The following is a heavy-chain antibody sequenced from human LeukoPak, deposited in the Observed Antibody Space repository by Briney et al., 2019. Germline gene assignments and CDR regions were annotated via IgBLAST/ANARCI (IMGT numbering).Heavy chain of an antibody. CDR3: ARRVTRPEAFDI. Sequence: PSETLSLTCTVSGGSISTYFWTWIRQPPGKGLEWIGYVYYSGSTNYNPSLKSRVIISLDTSKNQFSLNMSSVTAADTAVYFCARRVTRPEAFDIWGQGTMVSVSS. CDR1: GGSISTYF. V-gene: IGHV4-59*01. J-gene: IGHJ3*02. D-gene: IGHD5-18*01. CDR2: VYYSGST.